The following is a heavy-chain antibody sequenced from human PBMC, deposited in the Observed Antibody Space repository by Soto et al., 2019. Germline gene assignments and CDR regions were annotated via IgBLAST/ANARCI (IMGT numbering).Heavy chain of an antibody. J-gene: IGHJ5*02. CDR3: ARRSRYYDRSGYFNWFDP. CDR1: GGTFSSYT. D-gene: IGHD3-22*01. CDR2: IIPILGIA. Sequence: QVQLVQSGAEVKKPGSSVKVSCKASGGTFSSYTISWVRQAPGQGLEWMGRIIPILGIANYAQKFQGRVTITADKSTSTAYMELSSLGSEDTAVYYCARRSRYYDRSGYFNWFDPWGQGTLVTVSS. V-gene: IGHV1-69*02.